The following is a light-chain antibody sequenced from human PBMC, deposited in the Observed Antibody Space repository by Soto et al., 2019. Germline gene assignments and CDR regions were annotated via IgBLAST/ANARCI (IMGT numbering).Light chain of an antibody. CDR1: QSVSSRY. CDR2: GAS. Sequence: EIVLTQSPGTLSLSPGERATLSCRASQSVSSRYSAWYQQKPGQAPRLLIYGASTRATGIPDRFSGSGSETDFTLTISRLEPEDFAVYYCQHYGSSPRTFGKGTRVENK. CDR3: QHYGSSPRT. V-gene: IGKV3-20*01. J-gene: IGKJ1*01.